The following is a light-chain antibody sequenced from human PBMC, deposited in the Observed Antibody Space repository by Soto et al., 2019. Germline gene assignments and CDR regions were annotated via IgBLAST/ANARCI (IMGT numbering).Light chain of an antibody. J-gene: IGKJ1*01. CDR2: KAS. CDR1: QVISYS. Sequence: SHITKSPSTLSPSVGDRVTITFPASQVISYSLNWYQQKPGKAPKLLIYKASSLDSGVPSRFSGSGSGTEFTLTISSLQPDDFATYYCQQYNSYPWTFGQGTKVDIK. V-gene: IGKV1-5*03. CDR3: QQYNSYPWT.